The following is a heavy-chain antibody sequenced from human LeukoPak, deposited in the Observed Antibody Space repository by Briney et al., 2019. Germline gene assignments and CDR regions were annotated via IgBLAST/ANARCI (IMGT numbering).Heavy chain of an antibody. V-gene: IGHV3-23*01. J-gene: IGHJ3*02. D-gene: IGHD3-3*01. CDR3: AKDLTYYDFWSGPTMSAFDI. Sequence: GGSLRLSCAASGFTFSSYAMSWVRQAPGKGLEWVSAISGSGGSTYYADSVKGRFTISRDNSKNTLYLQMNSLRAEDTAVYYCAKDLTYYDFWSGPTMSAFDIWGQGTMVTVSS. CDR1: GFTFSSYA. CDR2: ISGSGGST.